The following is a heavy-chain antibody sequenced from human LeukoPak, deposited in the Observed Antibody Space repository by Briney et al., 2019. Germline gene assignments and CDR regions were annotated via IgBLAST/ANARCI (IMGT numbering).Heavy chain of an antibody. J-gene: IGHJ4*02. D-gene: IGHD2-8*01. Sequence: PGGSLRLSCAASGFTFSTYWMQCVRQAPGKGLVWVSRINNDGSGTTYADSVKGRFTISRDNTKNTVFLQMNSLRAEDTAVYYCARDADGPGSLIDYWGQGALVTVSS. CDR3: ARDADGPGSLIDY. CDR2: INNDGSGT. CDR1: GFTFSTYW. V-gene: IGHV3-74*01.